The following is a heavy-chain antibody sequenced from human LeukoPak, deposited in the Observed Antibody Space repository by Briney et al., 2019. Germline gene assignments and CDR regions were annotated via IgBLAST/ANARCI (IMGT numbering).Heavy chain of an antibody. CDR2: ITSGSGYR. V-gene: IGHV3-21*01. CDR3: AKLGSYSPTAY. J-gene: IGHJ4*02. D-gene: IGHD1-26*01. CDR1: GFTFSSYN. Sequence: GGSLRLSCAASGFTFSSYNMNWVRQAPGKGLEWVSSITSGSGYRFYADSVKGRFTISRGNAKNSLYLQMNSLRAEDTAVYYCAKLGSYSPTAYWGQGTLVTVSS.